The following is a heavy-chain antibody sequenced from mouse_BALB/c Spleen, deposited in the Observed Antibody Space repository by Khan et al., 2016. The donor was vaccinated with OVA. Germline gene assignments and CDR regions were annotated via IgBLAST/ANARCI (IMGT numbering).Heavy chain of an antibody. Sequence: QVQLQQSGPELVKPGASVKISCKASGYTFTDYYINWVKQKPGQGLEWIGWIYPGTGDTQYNEKFKDKATLTVDTSSRTVYMQVSSLTSEDTAVYFCSRDVATEYFNFWGQGTTLTVSS. CDR3: SRDVATEYFNF. J-gene: IGHJ2*01. CDR2: IYPGTGDT. CDR1: GYTFTDYY. D-gene: IGHD1-2*01. V-gene: IGHV1-84*02.